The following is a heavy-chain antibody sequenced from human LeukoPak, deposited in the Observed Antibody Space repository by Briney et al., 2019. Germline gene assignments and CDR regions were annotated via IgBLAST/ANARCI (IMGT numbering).Heavy chain of an antibody. J-gene: IGHJ6*02. CDR3: ARRPYSDTSGRLSDV. V-gene: IGHV3-48*02. CDR1: GFAFSSYN. D-gene: IGHD3-22*01. CDR2: IGSSGSPT. Sequence: GGSLRLSCAASGFAFSSYNMNWVRQAPGKGLEWISYIGSSGSPTHYADSVGGRFTISRGNAKNSLYLQMNSLRDEDTAVYFCARRPYSDTSGRLSDVWGQGTTVTVSS.